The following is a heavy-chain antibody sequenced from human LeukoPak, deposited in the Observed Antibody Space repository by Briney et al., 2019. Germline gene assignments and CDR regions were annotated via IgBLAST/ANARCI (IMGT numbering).Heavy chain of an antibody. V-gene: IGHV4-4*07. CDR3: ASTAVVVAATSDAFDI. J-gene: IGHJ3*02. D-gene: IGHD2-15*01. Sequence: SETLSLTCTVSGGSISSYYWSWIRQPAGKGLEWIGRIYTSGSTNYNPSLKSRVTMSVDTSENQFSLKLSSVTAADTAVYYCASTAVVVAATSDAFDIWGQGTMVTVSS. CDR1: GGSISSYY. CDR2: IYTSGST.